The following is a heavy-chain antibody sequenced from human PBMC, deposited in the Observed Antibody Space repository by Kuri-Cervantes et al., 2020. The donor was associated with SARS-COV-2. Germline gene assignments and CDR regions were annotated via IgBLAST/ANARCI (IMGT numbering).Heavy chain of an antibody. Sequence: LRLPCTVSGGSISSGGYYWSWIHQHPGKGLEWIGYIYYSGSTYYNPSLKSRVTISVDTSKNQFSLKLSYVTAADTAVYYCARGGTTTGHDNDAFDIWGQGTMVTVSS. J-gene: IGHJ3*02. CDR3: ARGGTTTGHDNDAFDI. CDR2: IYYSGST. V-gene: IGHV4-31*02. CDR1: GGSISSGGYY. D-gene: IGHD4-17*01.